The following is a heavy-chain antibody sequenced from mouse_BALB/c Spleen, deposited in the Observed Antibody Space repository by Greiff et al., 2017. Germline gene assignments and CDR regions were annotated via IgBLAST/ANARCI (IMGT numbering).Heavy chain of an antibody. CDR1: GFTFSSYT. J-gene: IGHJ2*01. CDR3: ARHERLRLDY. CDR2: ISNGGGST. D-gene: IGHD1-2*01. V-gene: IGHV5-12-2*01. Sequence: EVKVEESGGGLVQPGGSLKLSCAASGFTFSSYTMSWVRQTPEKRLEWVAYISNGGGSTYYPDTVKGRFTISRDNAKNTLYLQMSSLKSEDTAMYYCARHERLRLDYWGQGTTLTVSS.